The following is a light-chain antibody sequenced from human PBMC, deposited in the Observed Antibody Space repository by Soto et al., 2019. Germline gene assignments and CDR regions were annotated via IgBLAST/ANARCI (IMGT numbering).Light chain of an antibody. Sequence: ALTQPASVSGSPGQSITISCTGTSSDVGGYNYVSWYQQHPGKAPKLMIYEVSNRPSGVSNRFSGSKSGNTASLTISGLQAEDEADYYCSSYTSSSTLVVFGTGTKVTVL. CDR1: SSDVGGYNY. J-gene: IGLJ1*01. V-gene: IGLV2-14*01. CDR2: EVS. CDR3: SSYTSSSTLVV.